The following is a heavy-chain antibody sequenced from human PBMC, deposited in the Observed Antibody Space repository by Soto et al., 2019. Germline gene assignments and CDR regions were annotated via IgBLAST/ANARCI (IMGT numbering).Heavy chain of an antibody. J-gene: IGHJ4*02. CDR3: ARAFDDSSGYYGGLGY. CDR2: IYYTGST. D-gene: IGHD3-22*01. V-gene: IGHV4-30-4*08. Sequence: QVQLQESGPGLVKPSQTLSLTCTVSGGSISSGDYYWSWFRQPPGQGLEWIGYIYYTGSTYYNPSLKSRLTISVDTSKNQLSLKLTSVTAADTAVYYCARAFDDSSGYYGGLGYWGQGTLVTVSS. CDR1: GGSISSGDYY.